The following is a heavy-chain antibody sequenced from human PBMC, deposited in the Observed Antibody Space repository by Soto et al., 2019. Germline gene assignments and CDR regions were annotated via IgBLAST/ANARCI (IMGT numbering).Heavy chain of an antibody. Sequence: SVKVSCKASGGTFSSYTISWVRQAPGQGLEWMGRIIPILGIANYAQKFQGRVTITADKSTSTAYMELSSLRSEDTAVYYCARVGYCSGGSCHNWFDPWGQGTLVTVSS. V-gene: IGHV1-69*02. CDR2: IIPILGIA. J-gene: IGHJ5*02. CDR1: GGTFSSYT. CDR3: ARVGYCSGGSCHNWFDP. D-gene: IGHD2-15*01.